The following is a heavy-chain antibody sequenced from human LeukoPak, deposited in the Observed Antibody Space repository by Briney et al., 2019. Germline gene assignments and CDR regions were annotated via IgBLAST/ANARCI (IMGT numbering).Heavy chain of an antibody. CDR3: AKVGRSYNGYSSSHFDY. D-gene: IGHD6-6*01. Sequence: GGSLRLSCAASGFTFSSYGMHWVRQAPGKGLEWVAFIRYDGSNKYYADSVKGRFTISRDNSKNTLYLQMNSLRAEDTAVYYCAKVGRSYNGYSSSHFDYWGQGTLVTVSS. V-gene: IGHV3-30*02. CDR1: GFTFSSYG. J-gene: IGHJ4*02. CDR2: IRYDGSNK.